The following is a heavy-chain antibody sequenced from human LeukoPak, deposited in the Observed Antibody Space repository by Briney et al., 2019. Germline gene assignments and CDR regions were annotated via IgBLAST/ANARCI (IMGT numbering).Heavy chain of an antibody. CDR3: ARDDRSTWYSDF. CDR1: GFTFSIYS. Sequence: GGSLRLSCAASGFTFSIYSMSWVRQAPGKGLEWVSYISGSTITIHYADSVKGRFTITRDNAKNSLYLQMNSLRAEDTAVYYCARDDRSTWYSDFWGQGTLVTVSS. J-gene: IGHJ4*02. V-gene: IGHV3-48*04. CDR2: ISGSTITI. D-gene: IGHD1-26*01.